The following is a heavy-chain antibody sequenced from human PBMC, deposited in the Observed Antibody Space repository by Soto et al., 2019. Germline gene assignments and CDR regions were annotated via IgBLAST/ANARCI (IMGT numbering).Heavy chain of an antibody. CDR3: ARAVAVAVHYFDY. J-gene: IGHJ4*02. CDR2: IYYSGST. Sequence: SETLSLTCTVSGGSISSYYWSWIRQPPGKGLEWIGYIYYSGSTNYNPSLKSRVTISVDTSKNQFSLKLSSVTAADTAVYYCARAVAVAVHYFDYWGQGTLVTVSS. V-gene: IGHV4-59*01. CDR1: GGSISSYY. D-gene: IGHD6-19*01.